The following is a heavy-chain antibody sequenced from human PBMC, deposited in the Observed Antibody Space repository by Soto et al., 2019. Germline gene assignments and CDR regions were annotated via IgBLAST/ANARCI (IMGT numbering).Heavy chain of an antibody. CDR1: GGSVSSGSYH. Sequence: QVQLQESGPGLVKPSETLSLTCTVSGGSVSSGSYHWSWIRQPPGKGLEWIGYIFFTGSTNYNPSRKSPVTISVDTSNNQVALKLMSVTAADTAVYYCARDGHGMDVWGQVTTVTVSS. CDR3: ARDGHGMDV. CDR2: IFFTGST. J-gene: IGHJ6*02. V-gene: IGHV4-61*01.